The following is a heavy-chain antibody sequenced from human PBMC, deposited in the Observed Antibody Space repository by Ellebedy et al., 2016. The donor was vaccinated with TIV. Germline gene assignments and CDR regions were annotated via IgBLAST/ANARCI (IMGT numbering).Heavy chain of an antibody. V-gene: IGHV4-59*01. J-gene: IGHJ4*02. CDR3: AAYYGGRFDY. Sequence: MPSETLSLTCNVSGGSISTFYWSWIRQPPGKGLEFIGYIYYIGITNYNPSLESRVAISIDPSENQFPLRLRSVTAADTAVYYCAAYYGGRFDYWGQGTLVTVSS. CDR1: GGSISTFY. D-gene: IGHD4-23*01. CDR2: IYYIGIT.